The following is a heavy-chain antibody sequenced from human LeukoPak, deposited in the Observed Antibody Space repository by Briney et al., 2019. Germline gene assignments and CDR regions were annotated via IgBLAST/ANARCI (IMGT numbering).Heavy chain of an antibody. CDR2: IHFSGST. Sequence: PSETLSLTCTVSGGSISSYYWSWIRQPPGKGLEWIGYIHFSGSTNYNPSFKGRVTISVDTSKNQFSLRLSSVTSADTAVYYCARGSGSFGELFWDDYFDYWGQGTLVTVSS. CDR1: GGSISSYY. CDR3: ARGSGSFGELFWDDYFDY. D-gene: IGHD3-10*01. V-gene: IGHV4-59*01. J-gene: IGHJ4*02.